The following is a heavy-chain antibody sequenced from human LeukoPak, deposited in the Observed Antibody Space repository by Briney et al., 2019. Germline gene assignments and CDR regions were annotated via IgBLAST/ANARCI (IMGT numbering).Heavy chain of an antibody. CDR1: GVSISSGSNY. Sequence: SETLSLTCSVSGVSISSGSNYWGWIRQPPGKTLEWIGSIYSSGSTYYNPSLKSRVIILFDTAKNHFSLKLTSVTAADTAVYYCARGVGLTQGGAFDFWGQGTLVTVSS. J-gene: IGHJ4*02. CDR2: IYSSGST. D-gene: IGHD3-16*01. V-gene: IGHV4-39*07. CDR3: ARGVGLTQGGAFDF.